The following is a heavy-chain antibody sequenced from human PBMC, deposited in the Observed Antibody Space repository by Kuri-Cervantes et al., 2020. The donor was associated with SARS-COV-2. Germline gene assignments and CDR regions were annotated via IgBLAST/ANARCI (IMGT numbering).Heavy chain of an antibody. J-gene: IGHJ5*02. V-gene: IGHV4-39*01. CDR3: VRQTDYYDSRPDYQRHHWFDP. CDR1: GRPTGSTSSY. Sequence: SEAVSLSRTVSGRPTGSTSSYPGWIRQPPGKWLECIGTIYHGGSTYYNPSLKSRITISVDTSKNQFSLRLSSVTAADTAVYYCVRQTDYYDSRPDYQRHHWFDPCGQGTLVTVSS. D-gene: IGHD3-22*01. CDR2: IYHGGST.